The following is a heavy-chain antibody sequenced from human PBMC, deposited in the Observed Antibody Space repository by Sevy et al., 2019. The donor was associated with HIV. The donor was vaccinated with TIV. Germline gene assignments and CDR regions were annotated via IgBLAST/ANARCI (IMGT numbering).Heavy chain of an antibody. D-gene: IGHD2-2*01. CDR3: ARESGDCSSTSCYEGVFDY. CDR1: GGSISSGNYY. Sequence: QSQTLSLTCTVSGGSISSGNYYWSWIRQPAGKGLEWIGRIYTSGSTNYNPSLKSRVTISVDTSKNQFSLKLSSVTAADTAVHYCARESGDCSSTSCYEGVFDYWGQGTLVTVSS. J-gene: IGHJ4*02. V-gene: IGHV4-61*02. CDR2: IYTSGST.